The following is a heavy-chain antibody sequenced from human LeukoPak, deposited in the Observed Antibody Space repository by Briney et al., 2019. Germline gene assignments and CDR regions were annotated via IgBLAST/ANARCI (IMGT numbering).Heavy chain of an antibody. J-gene: IGHJ4*02. D-gene: IGHD1-1*01. CDR3: ARVTEWGDERRLDY. Sequence: ASVKVSCKASGYTFTGYYMHWVRQAPGQGLEWMGWINPNSGGTNYAQKFQGRVTMTRDTSISTAYMELSRLRSDDTAVYYCARVTEWGDERRLDYWGQGTLVTVSS. CDR2: INPNSGGT. V-gene: IGHV1-2*02. CDR1: GYTFTGYY.